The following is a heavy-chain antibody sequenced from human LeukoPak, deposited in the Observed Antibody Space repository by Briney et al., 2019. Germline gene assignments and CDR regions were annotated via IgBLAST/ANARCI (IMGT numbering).Heavy chain of an antibody. CDR3: ATPYDYVWGSPMDV. J-gene: IGHJ6*03. CDR2: INPNSGGT. Sequence: ASVKVSCKASGYTFTGYYMHWVPQAPGQGLEWMGRINPNSGGTNYAQKFQGRVTMTRDTSISTAYMELSRLRSDDTAVYYCATPYDYVWGSPMDVWGKGTTVTVSS. V-gene: IGHV1-2*06. CDR1: GYTFTGYY. D-gene: IGHD3-16*01.